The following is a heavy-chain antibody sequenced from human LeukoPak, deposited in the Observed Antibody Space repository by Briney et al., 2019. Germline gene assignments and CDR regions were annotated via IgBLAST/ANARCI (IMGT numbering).Heavy chain of an antibody. D-gene: IGHD2-2*01. Sequence: SETLSLTCAVSGYSISSGYYWGWIRQPPGKGLEWIGSIYHSGSTNYNPSLKSRVTISVDTSKNQFSLKLSSVTAADTAVYYCARALGDCSSTSCLGGNWFDPWGQGTLVTVSS. CDR3: ARALGDCSSTSCLGGNWFDP. CDR1: GYSISSGYY. V-gene: IGHV4-38-2*01. J-gene: IGHJ5*02. CDR2: IYHSGST.